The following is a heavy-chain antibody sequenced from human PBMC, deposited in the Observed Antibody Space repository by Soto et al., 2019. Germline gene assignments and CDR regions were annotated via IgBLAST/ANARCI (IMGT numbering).Heavy chain of an antibody. V-gene: IGHV1-3*01. D-gene: IGHD6-19*01. CDR2: INAGNGNT. Sequence: ASVKVSCKASGYTFTSYAMHWVRQAPGQRLEWMGWINAGNGNTKYSQKFQGRVTITRDTSASTAYMELSSLRSEDTAVCYCARGVGSSGWYGVYYYYYGMDVWGQGTTVTVSS. CDR3: ARGVGSSGWYGVYYYYYGMDV. CDR1: GYTFTSYA. J-gene: IGHJ6*02.